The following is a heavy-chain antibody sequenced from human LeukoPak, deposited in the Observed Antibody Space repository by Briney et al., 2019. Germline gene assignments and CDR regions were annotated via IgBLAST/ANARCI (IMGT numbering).Heavy chain of an antibody. CDR3: ARENGAYCGGDCFPDYFDY. Sequence: GASVTVSCTASGYTFTSYYMHWVRQAPGQGLEWMGIINPSGDSTSYAQKFQGRVTMTRDTSTSTVYMDLSSLRSEDTAVYYCARENGAYCGGDCFPDYFDYWGQGTLVTVSS. V-gene: IGHV1-46*01. CDR2: INPSGDST. CDR1: GYTFTSYY. J-gene: IGHJ4*02. D-gene: IGHD2-21*02.